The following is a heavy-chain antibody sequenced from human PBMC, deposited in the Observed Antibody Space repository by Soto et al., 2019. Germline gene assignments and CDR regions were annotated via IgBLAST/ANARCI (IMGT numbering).Heavy chain of an antibody. CDR2: ISAGGSST. CDR3: AKVYYSGTFPGAFDI. D-gene: IGHD1-26*01. J-gene: IGHJ3*02. Sequence: GGSLRLSCAVSGFTFSNYAIHWVRQAPGKGLEWVSGISAGGSSTFYADSVKGRFTISRDNSMNTLYLHMNSLRPEDTAVYYCAKVYYSGTFPGAFDIWGQGTLVTVSS. CDR1: GFTFSNYA. V-gene: IGHV3-23*01.